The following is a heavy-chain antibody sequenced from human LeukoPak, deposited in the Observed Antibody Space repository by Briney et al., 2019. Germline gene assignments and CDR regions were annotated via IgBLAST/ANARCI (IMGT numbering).Heavy chain of an antibody. J-gene: IGHJ4*02. Sequence: GSSVKVSCKASGYTFTGYYMHWVRQAPGQGLEWMGWINPNSGGTNYAQKFQGRVTMTRDTPIGTAYMELSRLRSDDTAVYYCARDGPWDSSGYHPDYWGQGTLVTVSS. D-gene: IGHD3-22*01. V-gene: IGHV1-2*02. CDR2: INPNSGGT. CDR1: GYTFTGYY. CDR3: ARDGPWDSSGYHPDY.